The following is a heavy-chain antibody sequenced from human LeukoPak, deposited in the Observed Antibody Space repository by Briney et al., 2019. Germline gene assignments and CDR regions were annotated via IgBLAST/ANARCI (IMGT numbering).Heavy chain of an antibody. Sequence: ASVKVSYKASGYTFTSYGISWVRQAPGQGLEWMGWISAYNGNTNYAQKLQGRVTMTTDTSTSTAYMELRSLRSDDTAVYYCTTTIDDAFDIWGQGTMVTVSS. V-gene: IGHV1-18*01. CDR3: TTTIDDAFDI. CDR1: GYTFTSYG. CDR2: ISAYNGNT. D-gene: IGHD5-24*01. J-gene: IGHJ3*02.